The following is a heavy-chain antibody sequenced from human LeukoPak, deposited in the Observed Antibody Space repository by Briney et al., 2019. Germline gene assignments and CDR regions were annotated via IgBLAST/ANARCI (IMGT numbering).Heavy chain of an antibody. D-gene: IGHD3-3*01. CDR2: ISGPGGST. J-gene: IGHJ4*02. Sequence: GGSLRLSCAASGFTFNNFAMSWVRQAPGKGLEWVSAISGPGGSTYYADSVRGRFTISRDNSKNTLYLQMTSLRAEDTAVYHCAKDVGSAYYTIKYFDYRGQGTLVTVSS. CDR1: GFTFNNFA. CDR3: AKDVGSAYYTIKYFDY. V-gene: IGHV3-23*01.